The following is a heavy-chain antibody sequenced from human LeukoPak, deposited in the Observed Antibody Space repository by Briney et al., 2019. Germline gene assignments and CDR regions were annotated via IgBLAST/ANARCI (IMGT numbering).Heavy chain of an antibody. J-gene: IGHJ4*02. V-gene: IGHV3-23*01. D-gene: IGHD1-26*01. CDR2: ISGSAGST. Sequence: GGSLRLSCAVSGFTFSTYAMTWVRQAPGKGLEWVSSISGSAGSTYYADSVKGRFTISRDNSKNTLDLQMNSLTAEDTAMYYCAKYTSGGSRNFDYWGQGTLVTVSS. CDR1: GFTFSTYA. CDR3: AKYTSGGSRNFDY.